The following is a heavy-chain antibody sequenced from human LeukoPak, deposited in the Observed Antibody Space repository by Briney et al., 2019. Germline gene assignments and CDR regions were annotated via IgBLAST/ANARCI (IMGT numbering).Heavy chain of an antibody. J-gene: IGHJ6*02. Sequence: ASVKVSFKASGYTFTSYDINWVRRAPGQGREWMGWMNPNSGNTGYPQSFQGRVTVTRNTSISTVYMELSGLRSEETAVYYCAGGGGDKYDSSGYHYYYYGMDVWGQGTTVTVSS. D-gene: IGHD3-22*01. CDR3: AGGGGDKYDSSGYHYYYYGMDV. CDR2: MNPNSGNT. CDR1: GYTFTSYD. V-gene: IGHV1-8*01.